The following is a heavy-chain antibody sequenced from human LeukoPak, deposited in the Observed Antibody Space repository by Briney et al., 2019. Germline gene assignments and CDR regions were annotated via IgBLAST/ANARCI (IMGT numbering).Heavy chain of an antibody. Sequence: ASVKVSCKASGYTFTSYYMHWVRQAPGQGLEWMGIINPSGGSTSYAQKFQGRVTMTRDTSTSTVYMELCSLRSEDTAVYYCARDGAPRFWSGYDYYYYMDVWGKGTTVTVSS. CDR2: INPSGGST. D-gene: IGHD3-3*01. V-gene: IGHV1-46*01. J-gene: IGHJ6*03. CDR1: GYTFTSYY. CDR3: ARDGAPRFWSGYDYYYYMDV.